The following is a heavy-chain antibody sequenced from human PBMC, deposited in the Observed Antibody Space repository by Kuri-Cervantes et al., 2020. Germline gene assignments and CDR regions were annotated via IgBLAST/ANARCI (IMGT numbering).Heavy chain of an antibody. CDR3: AKDYFDSSGWDAFDI. Sequence: SLKISCAASGFTFDDYAMHWVRQAPGKGLEWVSGISWNSGSIGYADSVKGRFTISRDNAKNSLSLQMNSLRAEDTALYYCAKDYFDSSGWDAFDIWGQGTMVTVPS. V-gene: IGHV3-9*01. CDR1: GFTFDDYA. D-gene: IGHD3-22*01. CDR2: ISWNSGSI. J-gene: IGHJ3*02.